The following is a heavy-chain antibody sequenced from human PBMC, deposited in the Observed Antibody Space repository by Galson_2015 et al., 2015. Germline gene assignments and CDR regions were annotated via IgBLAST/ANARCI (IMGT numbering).Heavy chain of an antibody. V-gene: IGHV1-46*01. D-gene: IGHD3-22*01. CDR1: GDTLTRYY. Sequence: SVKVSCKASGDTLTRYYMHWVRQAPGQGLEWMGIINPSGGSTSYAQKFQGRVTMTRDTSTSTVYMELNSLRSEDTAVYYCARDTGYYDSTGYYSWSAFDIWGQGTMVAVSS. CDR3: ARDTGYYDSTGYYSWSAFDI. CDR2: INPSGGST. J-gene: IGHJ3*02.